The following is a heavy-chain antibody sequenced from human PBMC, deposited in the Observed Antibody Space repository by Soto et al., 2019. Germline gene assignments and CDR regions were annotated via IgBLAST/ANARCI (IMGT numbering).Heavy chain of an antibody. CDR2: TSISGSTI. CDR3: AREFYYYSMDV. CDR1: GFTFSDYY. V-gene: IGHV3-11*01. J-gene: IGHJ6*03. Sequence: GGSLRLSCAASGFTFSDYYMSWIRQAPGKGLEWVSYTSISGSTIYYADSVKGRFTISRDNAKNSLHLQMDSLRAEDTAVYYCAREFYYYSMDVWGKGTTVTVSS.